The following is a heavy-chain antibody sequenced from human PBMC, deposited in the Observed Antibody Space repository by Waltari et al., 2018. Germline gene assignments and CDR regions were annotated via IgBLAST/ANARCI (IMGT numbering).Heavy chain of an antibody. CDR1: GFTFSTYS. CDR2: ISSSISTM. D-gene: IGHD2-2*02. J-gene: IGHJ4*02. V-gene: IGHV3-48*02. CDR3: ARPGNTPFDY. Sequence: EVKLVESGGGLVQPGGSLRLSCAASGFTFSTYSMNWVRQAPGKGLEWVSYISSSISTMYYADSVKGRFTISRDNAKNSLFLQMNSLRDEDTAVYYCARPGNTPFDYWGQGTLVTVSS.